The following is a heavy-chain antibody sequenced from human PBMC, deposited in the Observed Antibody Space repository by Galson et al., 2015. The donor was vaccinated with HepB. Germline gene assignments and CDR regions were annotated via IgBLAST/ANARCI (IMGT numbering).Heavy chain of an antibody. D-gene: IGHD6-19*01. CDR3: AREPLVAGRFDY. CDR2: IWYDGSNK. V-gene: IGHV3-33*01. J-gene: IGHJ4*02. Sequence: SLRLSCAASGFTFSSYGMHWVRQAPGKGLEWVAVIWYDGSNKYYADSVKGRFTISRDNSKNTLYLQMNSLRAEDTAVYYCAREPLVAGRFDYWGQGTLVTVSS. CDR1: GFTFSSYG.